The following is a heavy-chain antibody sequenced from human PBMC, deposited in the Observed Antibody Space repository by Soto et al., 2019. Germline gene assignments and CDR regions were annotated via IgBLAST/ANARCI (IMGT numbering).Heavy chain of an antibody. V-gene: IGHV3-21*01. CDR3: ARSQLWTPVDY. D-gene: IGHD5-18*01. Sequence: GVLRLSCAASGFTFSSYSMNWVRQAPGKGLEWVSSISSSSSYIYYADSVKGRFTISRDNAKNSLYLQMNSLRAEDTAVYYCARSQLWTPVDYWGQGTLVTVSS. CDR1: GFTFSSYS. J-gene: IGHJ4*02. CDR2: ISSSSSYI.